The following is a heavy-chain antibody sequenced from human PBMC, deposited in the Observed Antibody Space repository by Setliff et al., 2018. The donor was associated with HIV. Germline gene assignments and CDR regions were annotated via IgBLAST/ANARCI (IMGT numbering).Heavy chain of an antibody. J-gene: IGHJ4*02. D-gene: IGHD5-18*01. CDR1: GFTFSRYA. Sequence: PGGSLRLSCAASGFTFSRYAMTWVRQAPGKGLEWVSAISGSGIGSYYPDSVEGRFTISRDNAKKSLYLQMNSLRPEDTALYYCAREARGYSYGLDYWGQGTLVTVSS. V-gene: IGHV3-23*01. CDR2: ISGSGIGS. CDR3: AREARGYSYGLDY.